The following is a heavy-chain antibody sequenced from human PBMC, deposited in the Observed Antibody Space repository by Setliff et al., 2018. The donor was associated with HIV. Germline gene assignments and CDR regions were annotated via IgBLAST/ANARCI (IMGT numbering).Heavy chain of an antibody. CDR1: GFIFSDRY. J-gene: IGHJ4*02. CDR3: VGLRYYADGAWHGGDY. Sequence: GGSLRLSCVASGFIFSDRYMDRVRQAPGKGLEWIGRSRNKANSYSTEYAASVKGRFTISRDASKSSMYLQMTSLKSEDTAVYYCVGLRYYADGAWHGGDYWGQGSLVTVSS. D-gene: IGHD2-8*01. V-gene: IGHV3-72*01. CDR2: SRNKANSYST.